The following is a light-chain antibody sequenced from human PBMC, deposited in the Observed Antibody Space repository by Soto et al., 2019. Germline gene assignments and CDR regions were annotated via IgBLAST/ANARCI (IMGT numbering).Light chain of an antibody. CDR3: QQYGSSPIT. V-gene: IGKV3D-20*01. CDR2: DAS. Sequence: DILLSQSSATVSLSPGERATLSCGASQSVSSSYVAWYQHRPGLAPRLLIHDASSRATGIPDRFSGTKSGTDFTLTIRRLEPEDAAVYFCQQYGSSPITFGQGTRLEIK. J-gene: IGKJ5*01. CDR1: QSVSSSY.